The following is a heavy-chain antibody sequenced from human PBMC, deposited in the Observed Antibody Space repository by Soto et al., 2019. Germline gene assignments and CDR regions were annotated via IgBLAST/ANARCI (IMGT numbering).Heavy chain of an antibody. D-gene: IGHD3-9*01. V-gene: IGHV4-30-2*01. CDR3: ARGPTIFY. CDR2: IYHSVST. Sequence: QLQLQESGSKLVTPSQTLSLTCAVSGGSISSGGYSWSWIRQQPGKGLEWIGYIYHSVSTYYNPSHKMRDTISVDRSNSQYSLKMSSVDAADTAVYYWARGPTIFYWGQGTLVSVSS. J-gene: IGHJ4*02. CDR1: GGSISSGGYS.